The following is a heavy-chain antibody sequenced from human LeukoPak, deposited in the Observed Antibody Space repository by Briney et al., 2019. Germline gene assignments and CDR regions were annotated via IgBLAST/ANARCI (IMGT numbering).Heavy chain of an antibody. CDR2: IYSGGST. CDR1: GDFVSSYY. CDR3: ARDRGYSYGPLDY. V-gene: IGHV4-59*02. Sequence: SETLSFTCTVSGDFVSSYYWTWIRQPPGKGPEWIAYIYSGGSTHYNPSLKSRVTISIDMSKNQFSLNLTSVTASDTAVYYCARDRGYSYGPLDYWGQGALVIVSS. J-gene: IGHJ4*02. D-gene: IGHD5-18*01.